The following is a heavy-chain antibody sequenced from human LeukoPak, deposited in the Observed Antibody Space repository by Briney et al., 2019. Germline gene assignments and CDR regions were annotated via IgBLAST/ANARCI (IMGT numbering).Heavy chain of an antibody. Sequence: SETLSLTRAVSGGSISSSSYYWGWIRQPPGKGLEWIGSIYYSGSTYYNPSLKSRVTISVDTSKNQFSLKLSSVTAADTAVCYCARYKMKRAAAGTAVFDYWGQGTLVTVSS. CDR3: ARYKMKRAAAGTAVFDY. D-gene: IGHD6-13*01. J-gene: IGHJ4*02. CDR2: IYYSGST. CDR1: GGSISSSSYY. V-gene: IGHV4-39*01.